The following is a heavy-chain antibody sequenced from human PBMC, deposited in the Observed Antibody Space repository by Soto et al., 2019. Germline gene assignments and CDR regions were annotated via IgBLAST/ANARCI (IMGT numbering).Heavy chain of an antibody. CDR3: ARTQVWGSYRYDY. CDR2: IYYSGST. CDR1: GGSISSYY. Sequence: QVQLQESGPGLVKPSETLSLTCTVSGGSISSYYWSWIRQPPGKGLEWIGYIYYSGSTNYNPSLKSRVXXSXDXXKNQFSLKLSSVTAADTAVYYCARTQVWGSYRYDYWGQGTLVTVSS. V-gene: IGHV4-59*08. D-gene: IGHD3-16*02. J-gene: IGHJ4*02.